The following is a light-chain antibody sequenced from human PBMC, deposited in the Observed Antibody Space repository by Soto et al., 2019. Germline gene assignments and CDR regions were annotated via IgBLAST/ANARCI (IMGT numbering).Light chain of an antibody. V-gene: IGKV3-15*01. CDR3: QQYNSCPPT. CDR2: GAS. J-gene: IGKJ4*01. CDR1: QSVGSK. Sequence: EIGMTQSPATLSVAPGERVTLSCRPSQSVGSKLAWYQQKPGQPPRLLIHGASTRATGVPARFRGSGSGTEFTLTISSLQSEDPALYYCQQYNSCPPTFGGGTKVEI.